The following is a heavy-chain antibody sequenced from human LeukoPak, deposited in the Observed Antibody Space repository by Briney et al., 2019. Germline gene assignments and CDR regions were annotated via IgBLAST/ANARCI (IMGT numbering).Heavy chain of an antibody. D-gene: IGHD3-9*01. CDR1: GFTFSDYY. J-gene: IGHJ4*02. CDR2: IRSSGSTI. V-gene: IGHV3-11*01. Sequence: GGSLRLSCAASGFTFSDYYMSWIRQAPGKGLEWVSYIRSSGSTIYYADSVKGRFTISRDNAKNSLYLQMNSLRAEDTAVYYCARGGDYDILTGRDYYFDYWGQGTLVTVSS. CDR3: ARGGDYDILTGRDYYFDY.